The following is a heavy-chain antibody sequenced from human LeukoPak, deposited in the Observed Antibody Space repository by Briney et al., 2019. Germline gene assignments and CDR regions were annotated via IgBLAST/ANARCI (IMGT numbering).Heavy chain of an antibody. CDR2: ISYDGSNK. CDR3: ARGGDFWSGYYPDY. Sequence: PGGSLRLSCAASGFTFSNYAMHWVRQAPGNGLEWVAVISYDGSNKYYADSVKGRFTISRHNSKNTLYLQMNSLRAEDTAVYYCARGGDFWSGYYPDYWGQGTLVTVSS. CDR1: GFTFSNYA. J-gene: IGHJ4*02. D-gene: IGHD3-3*01. V-gene: IGHV3-30*14.